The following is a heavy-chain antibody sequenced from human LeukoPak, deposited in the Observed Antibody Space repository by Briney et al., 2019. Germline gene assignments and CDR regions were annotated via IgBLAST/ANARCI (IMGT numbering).Heavy chain of an antibody. CDR1: GGSISSSNW. Sequence: PSETLSLTCAVSGGSISSSNWWSWVRQPPGQGLEWIGEIYHSGSTNYNPSLKSRVTISVDKSKNQFPLKLSSVTAADTAVYYCARVGFGELPLDYWGQGTLVTVSS. CDR3: ARVGFGELPLDY. V-gene: IGHV4-4*02. D-gene: IGHD3-10*01. J-gene: IGHJ4*02. CDR2: IYHSGST.